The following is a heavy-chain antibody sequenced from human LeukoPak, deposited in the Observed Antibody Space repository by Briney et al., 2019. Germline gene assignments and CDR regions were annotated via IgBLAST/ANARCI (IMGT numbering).Heavy chain of an antibody. CDR1: GGTFSSYA. CDR3: AITSARDPDAFDI. J-gene: IGHJ3*02. V-gene: IGHV1-69*13. CDR2: IIPIFGTA. D-gene: IGHD1/OR15-1a*01. Sequence: SVTVSCKASGGTFSSYAISWVRQAPGQGLEWMGGIIPIFGTANYAQKFQGRVTITADESTSTAYMELSSLRSEDTAVYYCAITSARDPDAFDIWGQGTMVTVSS.